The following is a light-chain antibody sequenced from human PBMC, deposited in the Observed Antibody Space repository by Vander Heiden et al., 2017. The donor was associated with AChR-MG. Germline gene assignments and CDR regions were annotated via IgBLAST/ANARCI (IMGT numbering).Light chain of an antibody. CDR3: QQYTDEPPQYT. CDR1: QSVNTNY. V-gene: IGKV3-20*01. J-gene: IGKJ2*01. Sequence: EIVLTQSPGTLSLSPGERATLSCRASQSVNTNYLAWYQQKPCQAPRLLLYGASSRATGIPDRFSGSGYGTDFTLTINRLDPEDFAVYYCQQYTDEPPQYTFGQGTKLEIK. CDR2: GAS.